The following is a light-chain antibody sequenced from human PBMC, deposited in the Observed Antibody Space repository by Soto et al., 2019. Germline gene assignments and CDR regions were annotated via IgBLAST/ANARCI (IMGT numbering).Light chain of an antibody. CDR3: SSYTSSSTLYV. Sequence: QSALAQPASVSGSPGQSITISCTGTSSDVGGYIYVSWYQQHPGKAPKLMIYEVSNRPSGVSNRFSGSKSGNTASLTISGLQAEDEADYYCSSYTSSSTLYVFGTGTKVT. CDR1: SSDVGGYIY. CDR2: EVS. J-gene: IGLJ1*01. V-gene: IGLV2-14*01.